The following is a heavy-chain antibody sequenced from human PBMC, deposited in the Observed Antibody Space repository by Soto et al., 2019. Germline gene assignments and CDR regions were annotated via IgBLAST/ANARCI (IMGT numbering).Heavy chain of an antibody. CDR1: GGSISSSSYY. J-gene: IGHJ6*02. Sequence: SATLSLTCTVSGGSISSSSYYWGWIRQPPWKGLEWIGSIYYSGSTYYNPSLKSRVTISVDTSKNQFSLKLSSVTAADTAVYYCASRGTTVTTGGYYYGMDVWGQGTTVTVSS. V-gene: IGHV4-39*01. D-gene: IGHD4-17*01. CDR3: ASRGTTVTTGGYYYGMDV. CDR2: IYYSGST.